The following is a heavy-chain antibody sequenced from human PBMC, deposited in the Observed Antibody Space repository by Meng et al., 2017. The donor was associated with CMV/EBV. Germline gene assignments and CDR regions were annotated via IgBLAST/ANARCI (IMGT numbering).Heavy chain of an antibody. Sequence: VQLQESGPCLVTPSGTLSLTFTVACGCISSYDWSWIRQPAGKGLEWIGRIYTSGSTNYNPSLKSRVTMSVDTSKNQFSLKLSSVTAADTAVYYCARGPEVDYGDYVGLDYWGQGTLVTVSS. CDR1: CGCISSYD. D-gene: IGHD4-17*01. J-gene: IGHJ4*02. CDR3: ARGPEVDYGDYVGLDY. CDR2: IYTSGST. V-gene: IGHV4-4*07.